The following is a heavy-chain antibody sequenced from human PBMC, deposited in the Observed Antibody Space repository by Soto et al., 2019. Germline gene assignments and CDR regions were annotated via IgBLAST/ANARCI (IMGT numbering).Heavy chain of an antibody. Sequence: ASVKVSCKASGGTFSSYAISWVRQAPGQGLEWMGGIIPIFGTANYTQKFQGRVTITADESTSTAYMELSSLRSEDTAVYSCARDSPPGYSSSSGWFDPWCQGTLVTVSS. CDR2: IIPIFGTA. CDR1: GGTFSSYA. V-gene: IGHV1-69*13. CDR3: ARDSPPGYSSSSGWFDP. D-gene: IGHD6-13*01. J-gene: IGHJ5*02.